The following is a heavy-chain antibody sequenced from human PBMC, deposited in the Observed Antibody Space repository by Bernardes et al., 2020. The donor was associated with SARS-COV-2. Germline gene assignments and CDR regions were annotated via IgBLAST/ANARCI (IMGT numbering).Heavy chain of an antibody. J-gene: IGHJ4*02. Sequence: GGSLLLSCAASGFTFRSSAMSWVRQAPGTGLEWVSAISGSGGSTYYADSVKGRFTISRDNSKNTLYLQMNSLRAEDTAVYYCVTRDCTTTSCSLDYWGQGLLVNVSS. CDR1: GFTFRSSA. CDR2: ISGSGGST. V-gene: IGHV3-23*01. CDR3: VTRDCTTTSCSLDY. D-gene: IGHD2-2*01.